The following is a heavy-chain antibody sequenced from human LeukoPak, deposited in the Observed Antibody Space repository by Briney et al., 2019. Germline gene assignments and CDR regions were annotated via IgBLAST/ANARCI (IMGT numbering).Heavy chain of an antibody. CDR3: ARSIGLTGGGVDV. CDR1: GFTFSDYN. Sequence: PGGSLRLSCAASGFTFSDYNMSWVRQAPGKGLEWVSYITDSGNTIHYADSVKGRFTISRDNAKNSLYLQMNSLRAEDTAVYYCARSIGLTGGGVDVWGQGTTVTVSS. D-gene: IGHD3-9*01. CDR2: ITDSGNTI. J-gene: IGHJ6*02. V-gene: IGHV3-11*01.